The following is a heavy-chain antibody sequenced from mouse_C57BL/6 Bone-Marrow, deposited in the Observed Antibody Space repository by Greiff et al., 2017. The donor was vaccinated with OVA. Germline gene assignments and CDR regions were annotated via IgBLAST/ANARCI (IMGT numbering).Heavy chain of an antibody. D-gene: IGHD1-1*01. V-gene: IGHV5-9-1*02. CDR1: GFTFSSYA. Sequence: EVMLVESGEGLVKPGGSLKLSCAASGFTFSSYAMSWVRQTPEKRLEWVAYISSGGDYIYYADTVKGRFTISRDNARNTLYLQMSSLKSEDTAMYYGTRDYYGSSYNAMDYWGQGTSVTVSS. J-gene: IGHJ4*01. CDR3: TRDYYGSSYNAMDY. CDR2: ISSGGDYI.